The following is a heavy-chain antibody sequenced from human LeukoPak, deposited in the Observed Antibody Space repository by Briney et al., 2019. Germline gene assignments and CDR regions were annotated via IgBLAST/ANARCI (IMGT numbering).Heavy chain of an antibody. CDR1: GGSISSYF. V-gene: IGHV4-59*08. CDR3: ARHSLKRFDADFDY. D-gene: IGHD3-9*01. CDR2: ISYGGRT. Sequence: SPETLSLTCTVSGGSISSYFWSWIRQPPRQGLEWIGYISYGGRTNYNPSLKWRVTISGDTSKNQISLKLSSVTAADAAVYYCARHSLKRFDADFDYWGQGTLVTVSS. J-gene: IGHJ4*02.